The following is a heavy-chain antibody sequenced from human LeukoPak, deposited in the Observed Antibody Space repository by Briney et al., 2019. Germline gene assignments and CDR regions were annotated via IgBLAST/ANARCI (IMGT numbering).Heavy chain of an antibody. CDR2: IYHSGST. V-gene: IGHV4-59*01. CDR1: GGSISTYY. D-gene: IGHD6-6*01. CDR3: ARGGAARLHFQK. Sequence: SETLSLTCTVSGGSISTYYWNWIRQPPGEGLEWIGYIYHSGSTNYNPSLQSRVTISVDTSKNQFSLNLNSVTAADTAVYYCARGGAARLHFQKWGQGTLVTVSS. J-gene: IGHJ1*01.